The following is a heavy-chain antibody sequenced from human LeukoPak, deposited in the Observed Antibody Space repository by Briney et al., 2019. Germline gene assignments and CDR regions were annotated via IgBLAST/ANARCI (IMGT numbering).Heavy chain of an antibody. V-gene: IGHV4-4*09. CDR2: IYTSGST. D-gene: IGHD1-26*01. CDR3: ARRGSYFPALDY. J-gene: IGHJ4*02. Sequence: SETLSLTCTVSGGSISSYYWSWIRQPPGKGLEWIGYIYTSGSTNYNPSLKSRVTISVDTSKNQFSLKLSSVTAADTAVYYCARRGSYFPALDYWGQGTLVTVSS. CDR1: GGSISSYY.